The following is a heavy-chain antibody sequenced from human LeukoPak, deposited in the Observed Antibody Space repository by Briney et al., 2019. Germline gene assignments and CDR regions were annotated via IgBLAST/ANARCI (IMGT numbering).Heavy chain of an antibody. J-gene: IGHJ3*02. V-gene: IGHV5-51*01. CDR2: FKPGESDT. CDR3: ARDGPVPATADAFDI. CDR1: GYHFSTYW. Sequence: GESLKISCKGFGYHFSTYWIGWVRQRPGQGLGWMVIFKPGESDTRNSPSLQGQVTISADKSITTVYLQWNGLKASDTAMYYCARDGPVPATADAFDIWGQGTMVTVSS. D-gene: IGHD2-2*01.